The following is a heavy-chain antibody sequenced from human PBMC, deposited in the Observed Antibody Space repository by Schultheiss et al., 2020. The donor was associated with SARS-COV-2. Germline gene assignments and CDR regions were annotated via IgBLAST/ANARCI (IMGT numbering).Heavy chain of an antibody. CDR3: ARIDYDSSGYYQVSGFDY. CDR2: IYWDDDK. CDR1: GFSLSTSGVG. J-gene: IGHJ4*02. V-gene: IGHV2-5*02. Sequence: SGPTLVKPTQTLTLTCTFSGFSLSTSGVGVGWIRQPPGKALEWLALIYWDDDKRYSPSLKSRLTITKDTSKNQVVLTMTNMDPVDTATYYCARIDYDSSGYYQVSGFDYWGQGTLVTVSS. D-gene: IGHD3-22*01.